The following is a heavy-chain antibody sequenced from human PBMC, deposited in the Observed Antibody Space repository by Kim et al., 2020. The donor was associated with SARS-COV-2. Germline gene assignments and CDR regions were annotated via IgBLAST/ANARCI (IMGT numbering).Heavy chain of an antibody. J-gene: IGHJ4*02. CDR1: GFTFSSYA. V-gene: IGHV3-30-3*01. D-gene: IGHD3-9*01. CDR3: AREYYDILTGPPNYFDY. CDR2: ISYDGSNK. Sequence: GGSLRLSCAASGFTFSSYAMHWVRQAPGKGLEWVAVISYDGSNKYYADSVKGRFTISRDNSKNTLYLQMNSLRAEDTAVYYCAREYYDILTGPPNYFDYWGQGTLVTVSS.